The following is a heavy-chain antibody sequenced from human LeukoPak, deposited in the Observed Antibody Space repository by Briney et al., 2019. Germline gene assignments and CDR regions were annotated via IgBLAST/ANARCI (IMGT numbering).Heavy chain of an antibody. Sequence: SVKVSCKASGGTFSSYAISWVRQAPGQGLEWMGGIIPIFGTANYAQKFQGRVTITADKSTSTAYMELSSLRSEDTAVYYCARQVEWYWYFDLWGRGTLVTVSS. D-gene: IGHD3-3*01. CDR1: GGTFSSYA. CDR3: ARQVEWYWYFDL. V-gene: IGHV1-69*06. CDR2: IIPIFGTA. J-gene: IGHJ2*01.